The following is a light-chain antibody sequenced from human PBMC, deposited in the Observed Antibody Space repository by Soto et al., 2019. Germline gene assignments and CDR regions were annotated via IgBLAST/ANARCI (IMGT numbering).Light chain of an antibody. CDR1: SSDVGSYDH. V-gene: IGLV2-14*01. CDR3: ISYTGSSTSYV. J-gene: IGLJ1*01. Sequence: QSALTQPASVSGSPGQSITISCSGTSSDVGSYDHVAWYQHFPGKTPKLMIYEVSNRPSGVSSRFSGSKSGNTASLTISGLQAEDEADYYCISYTGSSTSYVFGSGTKVTVL. CDR2: EVS.